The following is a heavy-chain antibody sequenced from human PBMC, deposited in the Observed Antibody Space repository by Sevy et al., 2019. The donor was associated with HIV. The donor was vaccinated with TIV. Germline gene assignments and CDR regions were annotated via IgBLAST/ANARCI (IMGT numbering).Heavy chain of an antibody. D-gene: IGHD5-18*01. V-gene: IGHV1-2*02. Sequence: ASVKVSCKASGYTFTGYYIHWVRQAPGQGLEWMGWINPNIGDTNYEQNFQGRVTMTRDTSINTAYMDLRRPKSDDTAVYYCATTTRGYSYDSFPDTFDIWGQGTMVTVSS. J-gene: IGHJ3*02. CDR3: ATTTRGYSYDSFPDTFDI. CDR2: INPNIGDT. CDR1: GYTFTGYY.